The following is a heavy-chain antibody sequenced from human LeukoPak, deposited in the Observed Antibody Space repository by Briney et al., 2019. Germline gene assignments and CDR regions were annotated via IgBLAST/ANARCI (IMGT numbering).Heavy chain of an antibody. D-gene: IGHD2-15*01. CDR3: AVHPGYCSGGSCYGGWFDP. CDR1: GGSNSSTINH. V-gene: IGHV4-39*07. Sequence: SETLSLTCTVSGGSNSSTINHWGWIRQPPGKGLEWIATIYYSGSTYYNPSLKSRVTISVDTSKNQFSLKLSSVTAADTAVYYCAVHPGYCSGGSCYGGWFDPWGQGTLVTVSS. CDR2: IYYSGST. J-gene: IGHJ5*02.